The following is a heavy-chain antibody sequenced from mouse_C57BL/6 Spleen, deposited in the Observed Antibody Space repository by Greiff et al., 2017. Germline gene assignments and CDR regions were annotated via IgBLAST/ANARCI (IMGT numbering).Heavy chain of an antibody. CDR1: GYTFTDYY. CDR3: ARGNYYGSPLAC. V-gene: IGHV1-19*01. D-gene: IGHD1-1*01. CDR2: INPYNGGT. J-gene: IGHJ3*01. Sequence: DVKLQESGPVLVKPGASVKMSCKASGYTFTDYYMNWVKQSHGKSLEWIGVINPYNGGTSYNQKFKGKATLTVDKSSSTAYMELNSLTSEDSAVYYCARGNYYGSPLACWGQGTLVTVSA.